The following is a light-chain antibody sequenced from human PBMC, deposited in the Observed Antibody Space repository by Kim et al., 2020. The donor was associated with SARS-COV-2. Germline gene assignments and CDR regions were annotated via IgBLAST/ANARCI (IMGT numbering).Light chain of an antibody. CDR2: GAS. V-gene: IGKV1-8*01. Sequence: ASTEDRVTITYRASESVSSYWAGYQQRPGRAPDLLIYGASTLQRGVPSRFSGSGSGTEFSLTIRYLQSEDFATYYCQHYYTYPFTFGPGTKVDIK. CDR1: ESVSSY. CDR3: QHYYTYPFT. J-gene: IGKJ3*01.